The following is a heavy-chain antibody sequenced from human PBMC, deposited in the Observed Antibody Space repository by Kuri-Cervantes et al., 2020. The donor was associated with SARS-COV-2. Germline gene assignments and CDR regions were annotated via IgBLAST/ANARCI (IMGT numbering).Heavy chain of an antibody. D-gene: IGHD3-3*01. J-gene: IGHJ3*02. CDR2: IKQDGSEK. Sequence: GGSLKIPRAASGFTFSSYWMSWVRQAPGKGLEWVANIKQDGSEKYYVDSVKGRFTISRDNAKNSLYLQMNSLRAEDTAVYYCARARLEWLPDAFDIWGQGTMVTVSS. CDR3: ARARLEWLPDAFDI. CDR1: GFTFSSYW. V-gene: IGHV3-7*01.